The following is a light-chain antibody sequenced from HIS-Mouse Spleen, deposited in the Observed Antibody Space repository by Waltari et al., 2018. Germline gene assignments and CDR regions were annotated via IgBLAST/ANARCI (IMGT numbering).Light chain of an antibody. CDR1: STDVGSSNY. V-gene: IGLV2-8*01. Sequence: QSALTQPPSASATPGHSVTIPCTRTSTDVGSSNYPLWYQHHPGKAPKLTIYEVRKRPSGVPDRFSGSKSGNTASLTVSGLQAEDEADYYCSSYAGSNNWVFGGGTKLTVL. CDR3: SSYAGSNNWV. CDR2: EVR. J-gene: IGLJ3*02.